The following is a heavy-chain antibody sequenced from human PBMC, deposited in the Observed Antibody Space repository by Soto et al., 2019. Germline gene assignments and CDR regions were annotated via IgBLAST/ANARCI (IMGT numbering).Heavy chain of an antibody. Sequence: PSETLSLTCTVSGGSISSGGYYWSWIRQPPGKGLEWIGEIRHSGSTNYNPSLKSRVTISVDTSNNQFSLKLSSVTAADTAVYYCAARGSLYSSSWTDDYWGQGILVTVSS. CDR3: AARGSLYSSSWTDDY. CDR2: IRHSGST. J-gene: IGHJ4*02. V-gene: IGHV4-39*07. D-gene: IGHD6-13*01. CDR1: GGSISSGGYY.